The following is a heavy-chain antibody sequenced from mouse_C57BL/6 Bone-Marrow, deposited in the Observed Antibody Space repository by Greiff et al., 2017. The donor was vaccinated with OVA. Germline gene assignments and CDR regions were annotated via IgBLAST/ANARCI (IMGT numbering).Heavy chain of an antibody. J-gene: IGHJ3*01. D-gene: IGHD2-5*01. CDR3: ARSNRFAY. CDR2: IDTANGNT. V-gene: IGHV14-3*01. CDR1: GFNINNTY. Sequence: VQLQQSVAELVRPGASVKLSCTASGFNINNTYMHWVKQRPEQGLEWIGRIDTANGNTKYAPKFQGKATITADTTANTTYQQLSSLTSEDTAIYYCARSNRFAYWGQGTLVTVSA.